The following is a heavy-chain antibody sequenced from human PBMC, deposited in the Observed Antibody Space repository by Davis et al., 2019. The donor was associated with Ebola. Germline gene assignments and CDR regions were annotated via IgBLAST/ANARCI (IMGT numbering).Heavy chain of an antibody. Sequence: PSETLSLTCTVSGGSVSSGSYYWSWIRQPPGKGLEWIGYIYYSGSTNYNPSLKSRVTISVDTSKNQFSLKLSSVTAADTAVYYCARDSMDVWGKGTTVTVSS. CDR3: ARDSMDV. V-gene: IGHV4-61*01. CDR2: IYYSGST. CDR1: GGSVSSGSYY. J-gene: IGHJ6*03.